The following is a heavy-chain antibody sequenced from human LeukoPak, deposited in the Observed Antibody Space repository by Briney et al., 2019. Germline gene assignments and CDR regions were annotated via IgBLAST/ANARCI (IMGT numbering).Heavy chain of an antibody. D-gene: IGHD2-2*01. Sequence: PSETLSLTCTVSGGSISSYYWGWIRQPPGKGLEWIGYIYYSGSTNYNPSLKSRVTISVDTSKNQFSLKLSSVTAADTAVYYCARLGISSATQNDYWGQGTLVTVSS. CDR3: ARLGISSATQNDY. V-gene: IGHV4-59*01. CDR2: IYYSGST. J-gene: IGHJ4*02. CDR1: GGSISSYY.